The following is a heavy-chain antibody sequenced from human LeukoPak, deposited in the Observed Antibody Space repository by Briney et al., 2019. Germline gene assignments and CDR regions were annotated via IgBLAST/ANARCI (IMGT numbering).Heavy chain of an antibody. CDR2: IRYDGSNK. CDR1: GFTFSSYG. CDR3: ARDNSGGDIAWWFDP. J-gene: IGHJ5*02. V-gene: IGHV3-30*02. D-gene: IGHD3-16*02. Sequence: PGGSLRLSCAASGFTFSSYGMHWVRQAPGKGLEWVAFIRYDGSNKYYADSVKGRFTISRDNSKNTLYLQMNSLRSEDTAVYYCARDNSGGDIAWWFDPWGQGTLVTVSS.